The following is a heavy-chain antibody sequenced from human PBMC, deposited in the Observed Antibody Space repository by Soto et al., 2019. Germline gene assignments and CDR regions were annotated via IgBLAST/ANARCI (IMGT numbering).Heavy chain of an antibody. CDR2: FDPEDGET. CDR1: GYTLTELS. J-gene: IGHJ3*02. V-gene: IGHV1-24*01. D-gene: IGHD2-2*01. CDR3: ATKWDCSSTSCYDPDAFDI. Sequence: ASVKVSCKVSGYTLTELSMHWVRQAPGKGLEWMGGFDPEDGETIYAQKFQGRVTMTEDTSTDTAYMELSSLRSEDTAVYYCATKWDCSSTSCYDPDAFDIWGQGTMVTVS.